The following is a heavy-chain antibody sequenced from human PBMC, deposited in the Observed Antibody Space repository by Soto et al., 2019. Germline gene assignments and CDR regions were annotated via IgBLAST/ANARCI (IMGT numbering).Heavy chain of an antibody. D-gene: IGHD6-19*01. CDR1: GGTFSSYA. J-gene: IGHJ5*02. CDR2: IIPIFGTA. CDR3: ARDQTYSSGWYLGNWFDP. Sequence: QVQLVQSGAEVKKPGSSVKVSCKASGGTFSSYAISWVRQAPGQGLEWMGGIIPIFGTANYAQKFQGRVTITADESTSTADMELSSLRSEYTAVYYCARDQTYSSGWYLGNWFDPWGQGTLVTVSS. V-gene: IGHV1-69*12.